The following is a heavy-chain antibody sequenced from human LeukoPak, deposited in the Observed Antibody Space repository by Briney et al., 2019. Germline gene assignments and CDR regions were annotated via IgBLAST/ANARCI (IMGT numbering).Heavy chain of an antibody. J-gene: IGHJ6*03. CDR2: IRYDGSNK. CDR3: AKVQYGLGSFYTYYYYYMAV. Sequence: GGSLRLSCAASGFTFSSYGMHWVRQAPGKGLEWVAFIRYDGSNKYYADSVKGRFTISRDNSKNTLYLQMNSLRAEDTAVYYCAKVQYGLGSFYTYYYYYMAVWGKGTTVTISS. CDR1: GFTFSSYG. V-gene: IGHV3-30*02. D-gene: IGHD3-10*01.